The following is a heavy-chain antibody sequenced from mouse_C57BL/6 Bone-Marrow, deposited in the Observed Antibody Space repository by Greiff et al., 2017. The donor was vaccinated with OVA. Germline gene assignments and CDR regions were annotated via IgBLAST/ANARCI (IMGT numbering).Heavy chain of an antibody. D-gene: IGHD1-1*01. CDR2: INYDGSST. CDR1: GFTFSDYY. CDR3: ARDYYGSSYWYFDV. J-gene: IGHJ1*03. V-gene: IGHV5-16*01. Sequence: EVQVVESEGGLVQPGSSMKLSCTASGFTFSDYYMAWVRQVPEKGLEWVANINYDGSSTYYLDSLMSRFIISRDNAKNLLYLQMSSLKSEDTATYYCARDYYGSSYWYFDVWGTGTTVTVSS.